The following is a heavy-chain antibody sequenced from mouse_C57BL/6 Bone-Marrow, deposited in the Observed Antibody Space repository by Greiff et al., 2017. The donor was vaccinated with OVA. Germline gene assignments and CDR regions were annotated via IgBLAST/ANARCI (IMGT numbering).Heavy chain of an antibody. CDR3: ARKRLLAY. CDR1: GYTFTSYW. Sequence: VKLQESGAELAKPGASVKLSCKASGYTFTSYWMHWVKQRPGQGLEWIGYINPSSGYTKYNQKFKDKATSTADKSSSTAYMQLSSLTYEDSAVYYCARKRLLAYWGQGTLVTVSA. CDR2: INPSSGYT. V-gene: IGHV1-7*01. J-gene: IGHJ3*01. D-gene: IGHD2-4*01.